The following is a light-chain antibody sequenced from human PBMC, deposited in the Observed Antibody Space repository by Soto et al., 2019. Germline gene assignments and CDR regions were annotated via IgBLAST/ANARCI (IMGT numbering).Light chain of an antibody. Sequence: LKEAPGTLSLSPGERDTLSCRGSHSVSRTYLAWYQQKPGQAPRLLIYGASERATGTPDRFSGSGSGTDFTLTISRLAPEDSAVYYCQQCYLSVTFGQGTRLEI. CDR1: HSVSRTY. V-gene: IGKV3-20*01. CDR2: GAS. J-gene: IGKJ5*01. CDR3: QQCYLSVT.